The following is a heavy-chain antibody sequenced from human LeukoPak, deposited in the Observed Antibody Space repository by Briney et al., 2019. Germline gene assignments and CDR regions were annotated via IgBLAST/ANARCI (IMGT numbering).Heavy chain of an antibody. J-gene: IGHJ4*02. D-gene: IGHD5-24*01. CDR3: AKGGPQFFDY. Sequence: PGGSLRLSCVGSGLNFNTYDLTWVRQAPGKGLEWVALFGTRHTHIFYADSVKGRFTISRDNSKSTLYLQMNSLRVEDTAIYYCAKGGPQFFDYWGQGTLVTVSS. CDR2: FGTRHTHI. CDR1: GLNFNTYD. V-gene: IGHV3-23*01.